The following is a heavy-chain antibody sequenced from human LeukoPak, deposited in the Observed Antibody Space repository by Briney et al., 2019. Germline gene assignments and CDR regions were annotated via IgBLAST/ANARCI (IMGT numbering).Heavy chain of an antibody. J-gene: IGHJ4*02. CDR2: INWNGGST. CDR3: ARVGYDILTGYYRAFDY. CDR1: GFTFDDYG. Sequence: PGGSLRLSCAASGFTFDDYGVSWVRQAPGKGLEWVSGINWNGGSTGYADSVKGRFTISRDNAKNSLYLQMNSLRAEDTALYYCARVGYDILTGYYRAFDYWGQGTLVTVSS. D-gene: IGHD3-9*01. V-gene: IGHV3-20*04.